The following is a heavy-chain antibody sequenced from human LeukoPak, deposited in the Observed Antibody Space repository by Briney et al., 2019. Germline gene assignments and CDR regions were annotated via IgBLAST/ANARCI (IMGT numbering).Heavy chain of an antibody. Sequence: SETLSLTCSVSGGSINSYYWSWIRQPPGKGLEWVGYIYYSGSPTYNPSLKSRVAISIHTSKKHFSLKLSSVTAADTAVYYCARSIVVAGFVSDYYYYGMDVWGQGTTVTVSS. CDR2: IYYSGSP. V-gene: IGHV4-59*08. J-gene: IGHJ6*02. D-gene: IGHD6-19*01. CDR3: ARSIVVAGFVSDYYYYGMDV. CDR1: GGSINSYY.